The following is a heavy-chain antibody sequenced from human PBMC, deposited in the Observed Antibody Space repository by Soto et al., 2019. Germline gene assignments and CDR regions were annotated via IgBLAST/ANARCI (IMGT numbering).Heavy chain of an antibody. J-gene: IGHJ4*02. D-gene: IGHD6-19*01. Sequence: QVQLVQSGAEEKKPGASVKVSCKASGYTFTGYAMHWVRQAHGQRLEWMGWINAGNGNTKYSQKFQGRVTITRDTSASTAYMELSSLRSEDTAVYYCAGAVAVAADFDYWGQGTLVTVSS. CDR2: INAGNGNT. CDR1: GYTFTGYA. V-gene: IGHV1-3*05. CDR3: AGAVAVAADFDY.